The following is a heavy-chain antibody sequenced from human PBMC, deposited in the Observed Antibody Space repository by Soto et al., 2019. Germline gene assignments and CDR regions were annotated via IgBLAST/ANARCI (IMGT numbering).Heavy chain of an antibody. J-gene: IGHJ4*02. CDR1: GFTFSSHW. Sequence: EVQLVESGGGLLQPGGSLRLSCEASGFTFSSHWMHWVRQTPGKGLVWVSRVNFDGTTTNYADSVKGRLTISRDNAKNTVYLQMNSLRAEDTAVYYCARGGSRTYKLDNWGQGTLVTVSA. CDR2: VNFDGTTT. D-gene: IGHD3-10*01. CDR3: ARGGSRTYKLDN. V-gene: IGHV3-74*01.